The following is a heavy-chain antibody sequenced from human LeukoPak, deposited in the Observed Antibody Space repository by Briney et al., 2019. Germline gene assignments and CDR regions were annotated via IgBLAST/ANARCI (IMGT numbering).Heavy chain of an antibody. Sequence: KPSETLSLTCTVSGGSISSSSYYWGWIRQPPGKGLEWIGSIYYSGSTYYNPSLKSRVTISVDTSKNQFSLKLSSVTAADTAVYYCARGRAHGYSSSIYPDYWGQGTLVTVSS. J-gene: IGHJ4*02. D-gene: IGHD6-13*01. CDR1: GGSISSSSYY. V-gene: IGHV4-39*07. CDR3: ARGRAHGYSSSIYPDY. CDR2: IYYSGST.